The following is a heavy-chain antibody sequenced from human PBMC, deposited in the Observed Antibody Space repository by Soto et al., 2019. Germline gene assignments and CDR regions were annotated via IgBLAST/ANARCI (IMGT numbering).Heavy chain of an antibody. D-gene: IGHD6-6*01. CDR2: IWYDGSNK. CDR1: GFTFSSYG. CDR3: ATGSSSSSPYFDY. V-gene: IGHV3-33*01. J-gene: IGHJ4*02. Sequence: GGSLRLSCAASGFTFSSYGMHWVRQAPGKGLEWVAVIWYDGSNKYYADSVKGRFTISRDNSKNTLYLQMNSLRAEDTAVYYCATGSSSSSPYFDYWGQGTLVTVSS.